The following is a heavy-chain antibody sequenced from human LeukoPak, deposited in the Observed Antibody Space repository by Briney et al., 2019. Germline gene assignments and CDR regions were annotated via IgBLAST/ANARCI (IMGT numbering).Heavy chain of an antibody. V-gene: IGHV1-2*02. J-gene: IGHJ5*02. CDR1: GYTFTGYY. CDR3: ASAKWDYDFWSDPGGNWFDP. CDR2: INPNSGGT. D-gene: IGHD3-3*01. Sequence: ASVKVSCKASGYTFTGYYMHWVRQAPGQGLEWMGWINPNSGGTNYAQKFQGRVTMTRDTSISTAYMELSRLRSDDAAVYYCASAKWDYDFWSDPGGNWFDPWGQGTLVTVSS.